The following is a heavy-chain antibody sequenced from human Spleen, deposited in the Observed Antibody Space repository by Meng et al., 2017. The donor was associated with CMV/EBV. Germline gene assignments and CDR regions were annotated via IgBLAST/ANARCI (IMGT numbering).Heavy chain of an antibody. CDR3: ARRGRETRIDY. J-gene: IGHJ4*02. CDR2: ITTYNGDT. D-gene: IGHD3-10*01. CDR1: GYTFTAYA. Sequence: ASVKVSCKASGYTFTAYAITWVRQAPGQGLEWMGWITTYNGDTKYALKLQGRVIMTTDTSTNTAYMELRSLRSDDTAVYYCARRGRETRIDYWGQGTLVTVSS. V-gene: IGHV1-18*01.